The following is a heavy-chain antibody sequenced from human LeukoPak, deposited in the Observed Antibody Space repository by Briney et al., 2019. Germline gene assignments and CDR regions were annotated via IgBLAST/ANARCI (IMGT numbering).Heavy chain of an antibody. CDR2: ISGSGGST. D-gene: IGHD3-16*01. CDR3: AKDKVMITFEGTFDI. CDR1: GFTFSSYA. J-gene: IGHJ3*02. Sequence: GGSLRLSCAASGFTFSSYAMSWVRQAPGKGLEWVSAISGSGGSTYYADSVKSRFTISRDNSKNTPYLQMNSLRAEDTAVYYCAKDKVMITFEGTFDIWGQGTMVTVSS. V-gene: IGHV3-23*01.